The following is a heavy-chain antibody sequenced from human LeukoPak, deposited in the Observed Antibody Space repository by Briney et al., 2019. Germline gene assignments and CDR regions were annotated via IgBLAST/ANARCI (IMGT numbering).Heavy chain of an antibody. CDR3: TKDRPNYHESNGHYYRRDGDY. D-gene: IGHD3-22*01. CDR2: ISSSGDST. CDR1: GFTFSMYA. V-gene: IGHV3-23*01. J-gene: IGHJ4*02. Sequence: PGGSLRLSCAASGFTFSMYAMSWVRQAPGKGLEWVPSISSSGDSTYYKDSVKGRFTISRDNSKNTLYLQMNSLRAEDMATYYCTKDRPNYHESNGHYYRRDGDYWGQGTLVTVSS.